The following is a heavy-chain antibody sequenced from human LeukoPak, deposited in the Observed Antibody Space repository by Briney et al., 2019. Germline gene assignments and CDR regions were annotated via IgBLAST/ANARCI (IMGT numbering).Heavy chain of an antibody. CDR3: ARDRPGYCSGGSCYEGYYFDY. Sequence: PSETLSLTCTVSGGSIGSYYWSWIRQPAGKGLEWIGRIHTSGSTNYNPSLKSRVTLSVDTSKNQFSLKLSSVTAADTAVYYCARDRPGYCSGGSCYEGYYFDYWGQGTLVTVSS. V-gene: IGHV4-4*07. D-gene: IGHD2-15*01. CDR1: GGSIGSYY. J-gene: IGHJ4*02. CDR2: IHTSGST.